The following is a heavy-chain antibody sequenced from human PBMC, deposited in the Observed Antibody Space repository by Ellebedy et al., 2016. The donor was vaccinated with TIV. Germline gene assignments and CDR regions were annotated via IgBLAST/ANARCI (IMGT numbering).Heavy chain of an antibody. CDR1: GFTLRSYG. CDR3: AKNLAHGDYGRAFDI. J-gene: IGHJ3*02. CDR2: MSYDGSNK. V-gene: IGHV3-30*18. Sequence: GESLKISCAASGFTLRSYGMHWVRQAPGKGLEWVSSMSYDGSNKYYGDSVKGRFTISRDNPKNTLYLQMNSLRAEDTAVYYCAKNLAHGDYGRAFDIWGQGTMVTVSS. D-gene: IGHD4-17*01.